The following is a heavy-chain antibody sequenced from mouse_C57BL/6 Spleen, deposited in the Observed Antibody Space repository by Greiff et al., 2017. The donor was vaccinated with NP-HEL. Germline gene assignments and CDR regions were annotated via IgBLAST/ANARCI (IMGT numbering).Heavy chain of an antibody. V-gene: IGHV5-17*01. CDR2: ISSGSITI. CDR1: GFTFSDYG. D-gene: IGHD1-1*01. J-gene: IGHJ4*01. CDR3: ARRGTTLHYYAMDY. Sequence: EVQLVESGGGLVKPGGSLKLSCAASGFTFSDYGMHWVRQAPEKGLEWVAYISSGSITIYYADTVKGRFTISRDNAKNTLFLQMTSRRSEDTAMYYCARRGTTLHYYAMDYWGQGTSVTVAS.